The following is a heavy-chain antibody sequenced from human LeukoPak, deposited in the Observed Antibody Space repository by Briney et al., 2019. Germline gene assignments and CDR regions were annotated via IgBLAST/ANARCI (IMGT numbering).Heavy chain of an antibody. CDR2: IWYDGSIK. CDR3: ARGQQLVKTD. J-gene: IGHJ4*02. Sequence: GRFLRLSCAASGFNFSTYGMHWVRQAPGKGLEWVAVIWYDGSIKNYADSVKGRFTISRDNSKNTVYLQMDSLRAEDTALYYCARGQQLVKTDWGQGTLVTVSS. V-gene: IGHV3-33*01. D-gene: IGHD6-13*01. CDR1: GFNFSTYG.